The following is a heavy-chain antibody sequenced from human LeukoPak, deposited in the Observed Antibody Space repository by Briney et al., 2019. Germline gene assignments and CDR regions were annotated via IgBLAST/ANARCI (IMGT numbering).Heavy chain of an antibody. V-gene: IGHV3-30*02. CDR3: ARDAGAYGDYFGPGGADYMDV. D-gene: IGHD4-17*01. J-gene: IGHJ6*03. CDR1: GFTFISYG. CDR2: IHYDGSNK. Sequence: GGSLRLSCAASGFTFISYGMHWVRQAPGKGLEWVAFIHYDGSNKSYADSVKGRFTISRDNAKNSLYLQMNSLRAEDTAVYYCARDAGAYGDYFGPGGADYMDVWGKGTTVTVSS.